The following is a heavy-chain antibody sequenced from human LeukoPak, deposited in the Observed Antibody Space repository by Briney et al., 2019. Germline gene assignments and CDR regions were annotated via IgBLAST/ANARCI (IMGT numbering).Heavy chain of an antibody. Sequence: SETLSLTCTVSGGSISSGGYYWSWIRQHPGEGLEWIGYIYYSGSTYYNPSLKSRVTISVDTSKNQFSLKLSSVTAADTAVYYCARGRAAAGAFDYWGQGTLVTVSS. J-gene: IGHJ4*02. V-gene: IGHV4-31*03. D-gene: IGHD6-13*01. CDR1: GGSISSGGYY. CDR3: ARGRAAAGAFDY. CDR2: IYYSGST.